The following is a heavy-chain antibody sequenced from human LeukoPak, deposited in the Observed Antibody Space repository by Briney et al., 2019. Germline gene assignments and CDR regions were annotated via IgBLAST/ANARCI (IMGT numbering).Heavy chain of an antibody. D-gene: IGHD4-17*01. CDR3: ARTLDGYGDYVGGDWFDP. CDR1: GFTFSSYW. V-gene: IGHV3-7*01. CDR2: IKKDGSEI. J-gene: IGHJ5*02. Sequence: GGSLRLSCAASGFTFSSYWMTWVRQAPGKGLEWVANIKKDGSEIYYVDSVKGRFTISRDNAKNTLYLQMNNLRAEDTAVYYCARTLDGYGDYVGGDWFDPGGQGTLVTVSA.